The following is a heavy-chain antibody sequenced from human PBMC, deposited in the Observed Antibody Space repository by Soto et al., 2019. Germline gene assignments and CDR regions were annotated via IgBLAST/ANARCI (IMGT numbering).Heavy chain of an antibody. V-gene: IGHV1-69*01. CDR1: GGTFTSFG. J-gene: IGHJ6*02. CDR2: IIPILETP. CDR3: AVETRLPYYYGLEV. D-gene: IGHD5-18*01. Sequence: QVQLVQSGAEVKKTGSSVKVSCEASGGTFTSFGISWVRQAPGQGLEWMGGIIPILETPNYAPKFQGRVTITADESTSTAHMELSSLRSEDTAVYFCAVETRLPYYYGLEVWGQGTTVTVSS.